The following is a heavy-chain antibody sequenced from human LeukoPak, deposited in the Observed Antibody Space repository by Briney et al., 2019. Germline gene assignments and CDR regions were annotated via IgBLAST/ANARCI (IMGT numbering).Heavy chain of an antibody. CDR2: IYHSGST. CDR1: GYSISSGYY. Sequence: SETLSLTCAVSGYSISSGYYWGWIRQPPGKGLEWIGSIYHSGSTYYNPSLKSRVTISVDTSKNQFSLKLSSVTAADTAVYYCARRGNYYDSSGPDYYWGQGTLVTVSS. CDR3: ARRGNYYDSSGPDYY. D-gene: IGHD3-22*01. V-gene: IGHV4-38-2*01. J-gene: IGHJ4*02.